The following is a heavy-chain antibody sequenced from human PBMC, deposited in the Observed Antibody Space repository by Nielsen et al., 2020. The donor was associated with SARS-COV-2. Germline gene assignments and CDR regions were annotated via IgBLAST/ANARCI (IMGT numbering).Heavy chain of an antibody. Sequence: WIRQPPGKGLEWIGEINHSGSTNYNPSLKSRVTISVDTSKNQFSLKLSSVTAADTAVYYCARTWTAAGLYYFDHWGQGTLVTVSS. J-gene: IGHJ4*02. V-gene: IGHV4-34*01. D-gene: IGHD6-13*01. CDR3: ARTWTAAGLYYFDH. CDR2: INHSGST.